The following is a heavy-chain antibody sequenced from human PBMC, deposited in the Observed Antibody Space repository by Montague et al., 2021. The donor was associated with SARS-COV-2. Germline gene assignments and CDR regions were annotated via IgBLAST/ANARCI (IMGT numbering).Heavy chain of an antibody. CDR1: GGSISSSSYY. CDR3: ARVGRQQLVRLSGMDV. J-gene: IGHJ6*02. Sequence: SETLSLTCTVSGGSISSSSYYWGWIRQPPGKGLEWIGSIHYSGXTXFXXXXKXRVTISVDTSKNQFSLKLSSVTAADTAVYYCARVGRQQLVRLSGMDVWGQGTPVTVSS. D-gene: IGHD6-13*01. CDR2: IHYSGXT. V-gene: IGHV4-39*07.